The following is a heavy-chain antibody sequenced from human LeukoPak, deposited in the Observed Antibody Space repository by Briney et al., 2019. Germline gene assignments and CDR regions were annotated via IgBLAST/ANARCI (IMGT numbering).Heavy chain of an antibody. V-gene: IGHV4-59*08. J-gene: IGHJ3*02. D-gene: IGHD2-2*01. CDR1: GGSISSYY. Sequence: SETLSLTCTVSGGSISSYYWSWIRQPPGKGLEWIGYIYYSGSTNYNPSLKSRVTISVDTSKNQFSLKLSSVTAADTAVYYCARVSYADAFDIWGQGIMVTVSS. CDR2: IYYSGST. CDR3: ARVSYADAFDI.